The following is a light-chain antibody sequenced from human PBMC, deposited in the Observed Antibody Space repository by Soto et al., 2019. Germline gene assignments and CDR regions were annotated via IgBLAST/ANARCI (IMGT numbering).Light chain of an antibody. J-gene: IGKJ4*01. V-gene: IGKV3-11*01. CDR1: QSVTNS. CDR2: DAS. Sequence: EIVLTQSPSTLSLSPGDRATLSCRASQSVTNSLAWYQQKPGQAPRLLVYDASNRETGIPTRFSGSGSGTDFTLTISSLEPEDFAVYYCQQHISWPLTFGGGTKVEIK. CDR3: QQHISWPLT.